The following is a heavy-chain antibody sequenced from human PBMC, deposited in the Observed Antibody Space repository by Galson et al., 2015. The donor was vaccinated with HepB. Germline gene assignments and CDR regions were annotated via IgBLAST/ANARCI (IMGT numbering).Heavy chain of an antibody. D-gene: IGHD2-15*01. CDR3: ARGAYSSFDI. J-gene: IGHJ3*02. CDR1: GDIVSNTHVA. CDR2: TYRGSN. V-gene: IGHV6-1*01. Sequence: CAISGDIVSNTHVAWNWIRQSPSRGLEWLGRTYRGSNQYAASMRGRIAINSDTSTNQFSLQLSSVTPEDTGLYYCARGAYSSFDIWGQGTMVTVSS.